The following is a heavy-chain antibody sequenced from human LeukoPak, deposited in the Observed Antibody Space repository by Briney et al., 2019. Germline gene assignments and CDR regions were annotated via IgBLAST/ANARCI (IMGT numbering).Heavy chain of an antibody. CDR3: AMDKDIVVVVAALEIDY. CDR1: GYTFTSYA. D-gene: IGHD2-15*01. CDR2: IIPIFGTA. V-gene: IGHV1-69*13. J-gene: IGHJ4*02. Sequence: SVKVSCKASGYTFTSYAMNWVRQAPGQGLEWMGGIIPIFGTANYAQKFQGRVTITADESTSTAYMELSSLRSEDTAVYYCAMDKDIVVVVAALEIDYWGQGTLVTVSS.